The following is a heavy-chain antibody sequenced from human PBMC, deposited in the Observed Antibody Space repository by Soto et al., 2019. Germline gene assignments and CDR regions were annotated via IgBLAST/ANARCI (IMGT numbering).Heavy chain of an antibody. D-gene: IGHD3-9*01. Sequence: GASVKVSCKASGFTFTSSAMQWVRQARGQRLEWIGWIVVGSGNTNYARKFQERVTITRDMSTSTAYMELSSLRSEDTAVYYCAAQKFDWLLSRPPKYWGQGTLVTVSS. CDR1: GFTFTSSA. J-gene: IGHJ4*02. CDR2: IVVGSGNT. CDR3: AAQKFDWLLSRPPKY. V-gene: IGHV1-58*02.